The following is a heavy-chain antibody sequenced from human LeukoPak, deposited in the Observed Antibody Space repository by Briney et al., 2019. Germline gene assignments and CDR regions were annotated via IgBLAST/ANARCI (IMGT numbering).Heavy chain of an antibody. CDR2: ISYDGSNK. CDR3: AREHTDDAFDI. V-gene: IGHV3-30-3*01. D-gene: IGHD5-18*01. J-gene: IGHJ3*02. CDR1: GFTFSSYA. Sequence: GGSLRLSCAASGFTFSSYAMHWVRQAPGKGLEWVAVISYDGSNKYYADSVKGRFTISRDNSKNTLYLQMNSLRAEDTAVYYCAREHTDDAFDIWGQGTMVTVSS.